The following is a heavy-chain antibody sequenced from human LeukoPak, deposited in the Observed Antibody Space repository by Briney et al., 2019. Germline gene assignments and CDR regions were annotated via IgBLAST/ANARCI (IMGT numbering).Heavy chain of an antibody. V-gene: IGHV3-30-3*01. D-gene: IGHD3-3*01. CDR1: GFTFSSYA. CDR3: ARDGISYYDFWSGYYPSPFDY. CDR2: ISYDGSSK. Sequence: PGRSLRLSCAASGFTFSSYAMHWVRQAPGKGLEWVAVISYDGSSKYYADSVKGRFTISRDNSKNTLYLQMNSLRAEDTAVYYCARDGISYYDFWSGYYPSPFDYWGQGTLVTVSS. J-gene: IGHJ4*02.